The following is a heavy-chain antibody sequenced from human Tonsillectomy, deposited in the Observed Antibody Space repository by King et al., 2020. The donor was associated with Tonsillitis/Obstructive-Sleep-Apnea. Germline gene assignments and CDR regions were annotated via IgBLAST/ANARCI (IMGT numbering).Heavy chain of an antibody. V-gene: IGHV4-59*01. CDR1: GASISSYY. Sequence: VQLPESGPGLVKPSETLSLSCTVSGASISSYYWSWIRQPPGKGLEWIGYIYYSGSANYNPSLKSRVTMSVDRSKNQFSLKLSSVTAADTAVYYCARDMVLEAGGDAFDIWGQGTMVTVSS. J-gene: IGHJ3*02. CDR2: IYYSGSA. CDR3: ARDMVLEAGGDAFDI. D-gene: IGHD2-8*01.